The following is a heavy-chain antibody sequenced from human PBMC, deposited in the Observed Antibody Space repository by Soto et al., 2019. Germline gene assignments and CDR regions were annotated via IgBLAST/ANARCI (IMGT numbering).Heavy chain of an antibody. J-gene: IGHJ5*02. CDR2: IYYSGST. CDR1: GGSISSYY. CDR3: AGLVKSYYYGSGSPGWFDP. Sequence: SETLSLTCTVSGGSISSYYWSWIRQPPGKGLEWIGYIYYSGSTNYNPSLKSRVTISVDTSKNQFSLKLSSVTAADTAVYYCAGLVKSYYYGSGSPGWFDPWGQGTLVTVSS. D-gene: IGHD3-10*01. V-gene: IGHV4-59*08.